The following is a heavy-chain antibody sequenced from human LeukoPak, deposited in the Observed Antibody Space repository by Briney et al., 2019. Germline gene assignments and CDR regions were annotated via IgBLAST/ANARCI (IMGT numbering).Heavy chain of an antibody. D-gene: IGHD3-10*01. Sequence: GGSLRLSCAASGFTFRTHAMHWVRQAPGKGLDWVAVISYDGSNKHYANSVKGRFTISRDNAKNSLYLQMNSLRAEDTAVYYCARVRVVRGVNRVYYFDYWGQGTLVTVSS. CDR1: GFTFRTHA. CDR2: ISYDGSNK. J-gene: IGHJ4*02. CDR3: ARVRVVRGVNRVYYFDY. V-gene: IGHV3-30-3*01.